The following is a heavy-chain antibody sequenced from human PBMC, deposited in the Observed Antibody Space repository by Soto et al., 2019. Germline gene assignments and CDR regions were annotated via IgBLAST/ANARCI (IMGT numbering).Heavy chain of an antibody. J-gene: IGHJ6*02. Sequence: VQLLESGGGLVQPGGSLRLSCAASGFTFSSYAMSWVRQAPGKGLEWVSAISGSGGSTYYADSVKGRFTISRDNSKNTLYLQMNSLRAEDTAVYYCAKGEGYYDFWSGYLTGYYYYGMDVWGQGTTVTVSS. D-gene: IGHD3-3*01. V-gene: IGHV3-23*01. CDR3: AKGEGYYDFWSGYLTGYYYYGMDV. CDR1: GFTFSSYA. CDR2: ISGSGGST.